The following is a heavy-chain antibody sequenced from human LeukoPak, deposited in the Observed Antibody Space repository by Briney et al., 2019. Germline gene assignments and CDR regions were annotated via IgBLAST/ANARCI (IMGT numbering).Heavy chain of an antibody. Sequence: ASVKVSCEASGYIFTGQDMHWVRQAPGQGLEWMGWINPNTGGTHYAQRFQGRVTMTRDTSISTAYMELRSLRSDDTAVYYCASYPRYSSSPPFDYWGQGTLVTVSS. CDR1: GYIFTGQD. J-gene: IGHJ4*02. V-gene: IGHV1-2*02. CDR2: INPNTGGT. D-gene: IGHD6-6*01. CDR3: ASYPRYSSSPPFDY.